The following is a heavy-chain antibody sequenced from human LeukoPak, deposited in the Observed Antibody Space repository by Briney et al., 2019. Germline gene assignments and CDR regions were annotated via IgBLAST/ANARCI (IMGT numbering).Heavy chain of an antibody. CDR2: IYTSGST. CDR3: ARGVRELVRLWAFDY. CDR1: GGSISSGSYY. J-gene: IGHJ4*02. Sequence: SETLSLTCTVSGGSISSGSYYWSWIQQPAGKGLEWIGRIYTSGSTNYNPSLKSRVTISVDTSKNQFSLKLSSVTAADTAVYYCARGVRELVRLWAFDYWGQGTLVTVSS. V-gene: IGHV4-61*02. D-gene: IGHD1-26*01.